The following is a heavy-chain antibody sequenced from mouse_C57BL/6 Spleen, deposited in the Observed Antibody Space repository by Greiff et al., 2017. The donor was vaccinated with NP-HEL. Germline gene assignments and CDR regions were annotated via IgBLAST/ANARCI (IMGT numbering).Heavy chain of an antibody. D-gene: IGHD2-4*01. J-gene: IGHJ3*01. V-gene: IGHV3-6*01. CDR2: ISYDGSN. CDR3: AREDYDYSAWFAD. CDR1: GYSITSGYY. Sequence: EVQLQESGPGLVKPSQSLSLTCSVTGYSITSGYYWNWIRQFPGNKLEWMGYISYDGSNNYNPSLKNRISITRDTSKNQFFLKLNSVTTEDTATYYCAREDYDYSAWFADWGQGTLVTVSA.